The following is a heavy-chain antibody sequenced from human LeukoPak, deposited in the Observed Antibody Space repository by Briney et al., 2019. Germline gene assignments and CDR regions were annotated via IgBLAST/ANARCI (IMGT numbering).Heavy chain of an antibody. Sequence: SETLSLTCTVSGGSISSYYWSWIRQPPGKGLEWIGYIYYSGSTNYNPSLKSRVTISVDTSKNQFSLKLSSVTAADTAVYYCASSKGYDTSFDYWGQGTLVTVSS. D-gene: IGHD2-15*01. CDR2: IYYSGST. CDR1: GGSISSYY. J-gene: IGHJ4*02. V-gene: IGHV4-59*01. CDR3: ASSKGYDTSFDY.